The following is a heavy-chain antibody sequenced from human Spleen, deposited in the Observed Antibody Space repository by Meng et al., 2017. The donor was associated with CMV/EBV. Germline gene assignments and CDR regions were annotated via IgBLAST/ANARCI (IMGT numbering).Heavy chain of an antibody. CDR2: INPNSGGT. D-gene: IGHD6-13*01. CDR1: GYTLIGYY. J-gene: IGHJ3*01. V-gene: IGHV1-2*02. Sequence: ASVKVSCKASGYTLIGYYFHWVRQAPGQGLEWMGWINPNSGGTNYAQKFQGRVTMTRDTSISTAYMELSRLRSNDTAVYYCARDRFPGISATGVSEDAFDVWGQGTTVTVSS. CDR3: ARDRFPGISATGVSEDAFDV.